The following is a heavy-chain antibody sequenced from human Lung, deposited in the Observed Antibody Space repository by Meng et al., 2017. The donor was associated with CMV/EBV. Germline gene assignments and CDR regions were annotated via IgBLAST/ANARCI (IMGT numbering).Heavy chain of an antibody. V-gene: IGHV3-9*01. CDR3: TRVGLAMDV. CDR1: GFNFDDYS. J-gene: IGHJ6*02. CDR2: IRWNRGNV. Sequence: SLKISCAASGFNFDDYSMHWVRQAPGKGLEWVSGIRWNRGNVGYGDSVKGRFTISRDNGKNFLYLQMNSLRDKDTALYYCTRVGLAMDVWGQGTTVTVSS. D-gene: IGHD3-16*01.